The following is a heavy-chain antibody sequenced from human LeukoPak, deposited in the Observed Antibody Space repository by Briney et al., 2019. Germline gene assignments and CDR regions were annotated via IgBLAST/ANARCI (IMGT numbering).Heavy chain of an antibody. CDR1: GFTFSNYW. CDR3: VREGGSGWYSGWFDP. Sequence: PGGSLRLSCAASGFTFSNYWMSWVRQAPGKGLEGVANIKKDGSEKKYVDSVKGRFTISRDNADNSLQLQMNSLRAEDTAVYYCVREGGSGWYSGWFDPWGQGTLVTVSS. CDR2: IKKDGSEK. D-gene: IGHD6-19*01. J-gene: IGHJ5*02. V-gene: IGHV3-7*01.